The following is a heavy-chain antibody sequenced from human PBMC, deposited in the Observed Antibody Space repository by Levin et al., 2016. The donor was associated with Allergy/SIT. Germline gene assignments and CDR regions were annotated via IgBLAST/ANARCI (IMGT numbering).Heavy chain of an antibody. Sequence: GESLKISCKGSGYSFTNYWISWVRQMPGKGLEWMGRIDPSDSYTNYSPSFQGHVTISDDKSISTAYLQWSSLKASDTAMYFCARWTHYYGSGTKGAFDMWGQGTMVTVSS. D-gene: IGHD3-10*01. CDR1: GYSFTNYW. CDR2: IDPSDSYT. CDR3: ARWTHYYGSGTKGAFDM. J-gene: IGHJ3*02. V-gene: IGHV5-10-1*01.